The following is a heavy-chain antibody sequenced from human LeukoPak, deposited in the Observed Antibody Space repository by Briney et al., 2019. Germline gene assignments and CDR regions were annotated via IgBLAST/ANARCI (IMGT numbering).Heavy chain of an antibody. CDR2: MNPNSGNT. J-gene: IGHJ4*02. D-gene: IGHD1-26*01. CDR1: GYTFTSYD. CDR3: AVEIVGATTH. Sequence: ASVKVSCKASGYTFTSYDINWVRQAAGQGLEWMGWMNPNSGNTGYAQKFQGRVTITRNTSISTAYMELSSLRSEDAAVYYCAVEIVGATTHWGQGTLVTVSS. V-gene: IGHV1-8*03.